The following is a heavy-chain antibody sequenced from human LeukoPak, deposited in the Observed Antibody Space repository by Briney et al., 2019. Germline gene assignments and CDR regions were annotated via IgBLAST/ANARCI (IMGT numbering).Heavy chain of an antibody. CDR1: GYTFTSYG. CDR2: ISAYNGNT. CDR3: ARGGDNQYYYYYYGMDV. V-gene: IGHV1-18*01. Sequence: ASVKVSCKASGYTFTSYGISWVRQAPGQGLEWMGWISAYNGNTNYAQKLQGRVTMTTDTSTSTAYMELRSLRSDDTAVYYCARGGDNQYYYYYYGMDVWGQGTTVTVSS. D-gene: IGHD2-21*02. J-gene: IGHJ6*02.